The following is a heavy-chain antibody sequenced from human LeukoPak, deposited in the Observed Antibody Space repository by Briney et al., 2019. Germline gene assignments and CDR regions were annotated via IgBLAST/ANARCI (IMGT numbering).Heavy chain of an antibody. J-gene: IGHJ4*02. Sequence: SETLSLTCAVYGGSFSGYYWSWIRQPPGKGLEWIGYIYHSGSTYYNPSLKSRVTISVDTSKNQFSLKLSSVTAADTAVYYCARVVRGGSYYGQYYFDYWGQGTLVTVSS. CDR1: GGSFSGYY. CDR3: ARVVRGGSYYGQYYFDY. V-gene: IGHV4-34*01. CDR2: IYHSGST. D-gene: IGHD1-26*01.